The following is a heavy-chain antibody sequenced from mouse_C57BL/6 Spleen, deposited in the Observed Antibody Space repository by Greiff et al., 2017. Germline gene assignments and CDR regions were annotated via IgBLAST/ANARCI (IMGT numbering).Heavy chain of an antibody. CDR3: AGGGDCDY. V-gene: IGHV1-7*01. Sequence: VQLQQSGAELAKPGASVKLSCKASGYTFTSYWMHWVKQRPGQGLEWIGYINPSSGYTKYHQKFKDKATLTADKSSSPADMRLSSLTYEDSAVYYCAGGGDCDYWGQGTTLTVSS. CDR2: INPSSGYT. CDR1: GYTFTSYW. J-gene: IGHJ2*01.